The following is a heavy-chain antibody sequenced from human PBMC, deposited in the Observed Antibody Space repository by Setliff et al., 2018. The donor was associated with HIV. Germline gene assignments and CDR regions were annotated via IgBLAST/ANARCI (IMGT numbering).Heavy chain of an antibody. CDR2: MSAYSGDT. V-gene: IGHV1-18*04. D-gene: IGHD3-22*01. CDR3: VRGYYYDKTGYGTFDI. CDR1: GYTFTAYG. Sequence: GASVKVSCKASGYTFTAYGITWVRQAPGQGLEWMGWMSAYSGDTKYAQKIQGRVNMTRDTSTDTAYVELRCLRFDDTALYYCVRGYYYDKTGYGTFDIWGQGTVVTVSS. J-gene: IGHJ3*02.